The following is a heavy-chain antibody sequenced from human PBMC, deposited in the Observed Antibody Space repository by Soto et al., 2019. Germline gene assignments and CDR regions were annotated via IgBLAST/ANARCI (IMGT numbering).Heavy chain of an antibody. CDR3: ASRNRWGSGIAARQPKEYYFDY. V-gene: IGHV4-34*01. D-gene: IGHD6-6*01. CDR2: INHSGST. Sequence: PSETLSLTCAVYGGSFSGYYWSWIRQPPGKGLEWIGEINHSGSTNYNPSLKSRVTISVDTSKNQFSLKLSSVTAADTAVYYCASRNRWGSGIAARQPKEYYFDYWGQGTLVTVSS. CDR1: GGSFSGYY. J-gene: IGHJ4*02.